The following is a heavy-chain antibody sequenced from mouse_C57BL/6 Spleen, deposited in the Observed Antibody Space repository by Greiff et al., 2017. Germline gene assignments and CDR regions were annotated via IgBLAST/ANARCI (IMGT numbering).Heavy chain of an antibody. V-gene: IGHV1-72*01. Sequence: QSCKASGYTFTSYWMHWVKQRPGRGLEWIGRIDPNSGGTKYNEKFKSKATLTVDKPSSTAYMQLSSLTSEDSAVYYCASPPIYDGYYGYFDVWGTGTTVTVSS. J-gene: IGHJ1*03. CDR1: GYTFTSYW. CDR2: IDPNSGGT. CDR3: ASPPIYDGYYGYFDV. D-gene: IGHD2-3*01.